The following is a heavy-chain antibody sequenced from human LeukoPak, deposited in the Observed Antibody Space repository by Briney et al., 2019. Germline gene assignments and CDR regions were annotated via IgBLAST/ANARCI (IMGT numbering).Heavy chain of an antibody. D-gene: IGHD4/OR15-4a*01. V-gene: IGHV3-20*04. CDR3: VRIPNGANFPNWFDP. CDR1: GFTFDDYG. CDR2: INWNGGST. Sequence: GGSLRLSCAASGFTFDDYGMSWVRQAPGKRLEWVSGINWNGGSTGYADSVKGRFTISRDNAKNSLFLQMNSLRAEDTAMYYCVRIPNGANFPNWFDPWGQGTLVTVSS. J-gene: IGHJ5*02.